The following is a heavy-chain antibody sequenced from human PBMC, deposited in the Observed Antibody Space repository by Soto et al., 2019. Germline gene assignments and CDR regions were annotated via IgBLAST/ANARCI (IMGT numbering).Heavy chain of an antibody. Sequence: GESLKISCKGSGYSFTSYWISWVRQMPGKGLEWMGRIDPSDSYTNYSPSFQGHVTISADKSISTAYLQWSSLKASDTAMYYCVLGYDSSGYTFDYWGQGTLVTV. CDR1: GYSFTSYW. V-gene: IGHV5-10-1*01. J-gene: IGHJ4*02. D-gene: IGHD3-22*01. CDR2: IDPSDSYT. CDR3: VLGYDSSGYTFDY.